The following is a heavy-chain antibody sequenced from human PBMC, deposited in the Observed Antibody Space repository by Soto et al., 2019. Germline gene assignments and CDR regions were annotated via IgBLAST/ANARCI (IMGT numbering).Heavy chain of an antibody. D-gene: IGHD6-6*01. J-gene: IGHJ5*02. CDR1: GGSISSSSYY. CDR2: IYYSGST. Sequence: QLQLQESGPGLVKPSETLSLTCTVSGGSISSSSYYWGWIRQPPGKGLEWIGSIYYSGSTYYNPSLKSRVTRSVDTSKNQFSLKLSSVTAADTAVYYCARSSIAARRSFDWFDPWGQGTLVTVSS. CDR3: ARSSIAARRSFDWFDP. V-gene: IGHV4-39*01.